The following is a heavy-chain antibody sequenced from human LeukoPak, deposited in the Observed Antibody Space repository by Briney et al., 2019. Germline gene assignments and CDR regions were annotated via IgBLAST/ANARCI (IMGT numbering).Heavy chain of an antibody. CDR3: ATRGYSGAVPRGGYFYYYHIDV. J-gene: IGHJ6*03. D-gene: IGHD5-12*01. Sequence: SVKVSCKASGGTFSNYAVSWVRQAPGQGLQWMGGIIPLFGTTNYAQKFQGRVTITADKSTNTAYMELSSLRSEDTAVYYCATRGYSGAVPRGGYFYYYHIDVWGTGTTVTVSS. CDR2: IIPLFGTT. CDR1: GGTFSNYA. V-gene: IGHV1-69*06.